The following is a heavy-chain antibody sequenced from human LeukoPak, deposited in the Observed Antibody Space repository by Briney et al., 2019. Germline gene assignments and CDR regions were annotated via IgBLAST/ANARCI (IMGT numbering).Heavy chain of an antibody. CDR3: ATYSSLNRREFQF. Sequence: GGSLRLSCEGSGFTFSNYWMGWVRQAPGKGLQWVANIKTDGSEKYYVDSVKGRFTISGDNAKNSLYLQMNSLRAEDTAVYYCATYSSLNRREFQFWGQGTLLTVSS. V-gene: IGHV3-7*01. CDR2: IKTDGSEK. J-gene: IGHJ1*01. CDR1: GFTFSNYW. D-gene: IGHD3-22*01.